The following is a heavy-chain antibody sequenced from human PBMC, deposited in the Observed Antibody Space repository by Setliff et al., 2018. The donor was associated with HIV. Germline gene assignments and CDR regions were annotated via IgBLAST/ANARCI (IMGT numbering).Heavy chain of an antibody. V-gene: IGHV1-2*04. CDR3: ARVQGHCIGGNCYSDYYGMDV. Sequence: ASVKVSCKASGYTFTDYYMHWVRQAPGQGLEWMAWINPNSGGTHFAQKFQGWVTVTRDSSISTSYMELRRLRNNDTAVYFCARVQGHCIGGNCYSDYYGMDVWGQGTTVTVSS. D-gene: IGHD2-15*01. CDR1: GYTFTDYY. J-gene: IGHJ6*02. CDR2: INPNSGGT.